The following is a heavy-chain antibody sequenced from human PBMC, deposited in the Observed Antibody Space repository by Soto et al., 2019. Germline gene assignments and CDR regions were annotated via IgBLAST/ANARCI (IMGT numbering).Heavy chain of an antibody. CDR1: GGTFSSYA. CDR2: IIPIFGPA. D-gene: IGHD3-3*01. Sequence: QVQLVQSGAEVKKPGSSVKVSCKASGGTFSSYAISWVRQAPGQGLEWMGGIIPIFGPANYAQKFQGRVTITAAESTSTAYMELSSLRSEDTAVYYCARGSITIFGVVIIQDYYYYYGMDVWGQGTTVTVSS. V-gene: IGHV1-69*01. CDR3: ARGSITIFGVVIIQDYYYYYGMDV. J-gene: IGHJ6*02.